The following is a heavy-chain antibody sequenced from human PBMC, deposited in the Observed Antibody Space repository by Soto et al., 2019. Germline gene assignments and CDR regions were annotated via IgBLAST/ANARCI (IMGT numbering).Heavy chain of an antibody. CDR3: GKTTYSRSWYF. V-gene: IGHV3-23*01. Sequence: EVHLLESGGCLVQRGGSLRLSCAGSGFTFNNFHMTWVRHVPGKGLEWVSSISDSGSDTFYADSVRGRFAISRDNSKSTLYLHMNSLSVDDTAIYYCGKTTYSRSWYFWGQGTLVTVSS. CDR2: ISDSGSDT. J-gene: IGHJ4*02. CDR1: GFTFNNFH. D-gene: IGHD6-13*01.